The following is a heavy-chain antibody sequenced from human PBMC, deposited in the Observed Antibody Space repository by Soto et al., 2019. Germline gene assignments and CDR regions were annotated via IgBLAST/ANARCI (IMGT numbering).Heavy chain of an antibody. V-gene: IGHV1-3*01. CDR1: GYTLTAYT. Sequence: ASVKVSCKASGYTLTAYTMHWVRQAPGQRLEWMGWINAGNADTKYSQKFQGRVTITRDTSASTAYLELSSLGSEDTAVYYCARDPSDYWGQGTLVTVSS. J-gene: IGHJ4*02. CDR3: ARDPSDY. CDR2: INAGNADT.